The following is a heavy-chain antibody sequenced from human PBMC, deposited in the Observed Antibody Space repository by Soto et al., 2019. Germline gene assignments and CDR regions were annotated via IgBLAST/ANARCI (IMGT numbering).Heavy chain of an antibody. CDR1: GYTFTGYY. Sequence: QVQLVQSGTEVKRPGDSVKVSCKASGYTFTGYYVHWVRQAPGQGLEWMGWINPNSGDTYLAQRFQGRVTMNRDTSIGTAYMELRGLTSDDTAEYYCAKGGVIVAAGTRVYLYNAMDVWGQGTTVTVSS. D-gene: IGHD1-26*01. J-gene: IGHJ6*02. V-gene: IGHV1-2*02. CDR2: INPNSGDT. CDR3: AKGGVIVAAGTRVYLYNAMDV.